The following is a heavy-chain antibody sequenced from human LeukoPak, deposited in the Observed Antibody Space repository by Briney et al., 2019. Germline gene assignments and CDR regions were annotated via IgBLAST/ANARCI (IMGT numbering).Heavy chain of an antibody. CDR2: INPSSGGT. CDR3: ARGERYYDRSVYDY. J-gene: IGHJ4*02. CDR1: GYTLTGYY. D-gene: IGHD3-22*01. Sequence: ASVKVSCKASGYTLTGYYIHWVRQAPGQGLEWMGWINPSSGGTHYAQKFQGRVTMTRDTSISTAYMELTWLRSDDTAVYYCARGERYYDRSVYDYWGQGTLVTVSS. V-gene: IGHV1-2*02.